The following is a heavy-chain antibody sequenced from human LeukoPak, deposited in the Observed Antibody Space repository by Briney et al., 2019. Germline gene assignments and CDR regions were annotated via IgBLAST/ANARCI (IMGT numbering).Heavy chain of an antibody. CDR1: GGSFSGYS. CDR2: INHSGST. CDR3: AREAGGQQLVYAFDI. D-gene: IGHD6-13*01. J-gene: IGHJ3*02. V-gene: IGHV4-34*01. Sequence: SETLSLTCAVYGGSFSGYSWTWIRQSPGKGLEWIGEINHSGSTNYNPSLKSRVTISVDTSKNQFSLKLSSVTAADTAVYYCAREAGGQQLVYAFDIWGQGTMVTVSS.